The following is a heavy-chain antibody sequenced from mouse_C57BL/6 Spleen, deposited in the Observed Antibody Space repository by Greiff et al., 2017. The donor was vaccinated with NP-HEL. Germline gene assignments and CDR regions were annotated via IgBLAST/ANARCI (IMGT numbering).Heavy chain of an antibody. Sequence: VQLQQSGAELARPGASVKLSCKASGYTFTSYGISWVKQRTGQGLEWIGEIYPRSGNTYYNEKFKGKATLTADKSSSTAYMELRSLTSEDSAVYFCARGDTTVVARGDYGGQGTTLTVSS. J-gene: IGHJ2*01. V-gene: IGHV1-81*01. CDR3: ARGDTTVVARGDY. CDR1: GYTFTSYG. D-gene: IGHD1-1*01. CDR2: IYPRSGNT.